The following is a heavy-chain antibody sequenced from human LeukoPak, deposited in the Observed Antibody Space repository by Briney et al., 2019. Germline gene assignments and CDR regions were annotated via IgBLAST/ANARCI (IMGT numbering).Heavy chain of an antibody. V-gene: IGHV5-51*01. J-gene: IGHJ4*02. D-gene: IGHD5-24*01. CDR2: IFPGDSDT. CDR3: ARQIDGYNSGFDY. Sequence: GESLKISRKGSGYSFTSYWIGWVRQMPGKGLEWMGIIFPGDSDTRYSPSFQGQVTISSDKSISTAYLQWSSLKASDTAMYYCARQIDGYNSGFDYWGQGTLVTVSS. CDR1: GYSFTSYW.